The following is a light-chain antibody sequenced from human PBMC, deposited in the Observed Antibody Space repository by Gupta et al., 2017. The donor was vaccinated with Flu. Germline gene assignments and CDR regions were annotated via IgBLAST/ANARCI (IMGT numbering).Light chain of an antibody. CDR2: WAS. CDR1: QTVLYSSNNKNY. Sequence: DIVMTQSPDSLAVSLGERATINCKSSQTVLYSSNNKNYLAWFQQKPGQSPKLLIYWASTRESGVPDRFSGSGSGTDFTLTISSLQAEDVAVYYCHQYYSPRHSFGQGTKLEIK. V-gene: IGKV4-1*01. CDR3: HQYYSPRHS. J-gene: IGKJ2*03.